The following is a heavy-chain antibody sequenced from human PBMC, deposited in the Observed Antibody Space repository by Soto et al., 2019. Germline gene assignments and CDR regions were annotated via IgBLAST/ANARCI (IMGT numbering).Heavy chain of an antibody. CDR2: IKQDGSET. D-gene: IGHD6-19*01. CDR1: GFSFSNYW. Sequence: ELPLVESGGGLVQPGGSLRLSCVVSGFSFSNYWMSWVRQAPGKGLEWVANIKQDGSETYYLDSVKGRFTISRDNDENSLYLQMTSLRGDDTAVYYCARGWATTAGTGDNWGQGTLVIVSS. J-gene: IGHJ4*02. V-gene: IGHV3-7*01. CDR3: ARGWATTAGTGDN.